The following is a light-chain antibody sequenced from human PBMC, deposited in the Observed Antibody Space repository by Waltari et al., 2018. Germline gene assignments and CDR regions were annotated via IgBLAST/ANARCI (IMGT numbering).Light chain of an antibody. V-gene: IGLV2-14*01. Sequence: QSALTQPASVSGSPGQSITISCTGTSSDVWGYNYVPWSQHHPAKAPKLIIYEVSKRPSGVSYRFSGSKSGNTASLTISGLQAEDEADYYCHSHTSSITTVIFGGGTKLTV. CDR3: HSHTSSITTVI. CDR2: EVS. J-gene: IGLJ2*01. CDR1: SSDVWGYNY.